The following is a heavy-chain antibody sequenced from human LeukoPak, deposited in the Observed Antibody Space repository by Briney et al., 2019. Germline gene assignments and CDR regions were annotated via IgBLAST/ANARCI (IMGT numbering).Heavy chain of an antibody. D-gene: IGHD1-26*01. CDR3: VKDGNLGS. Sequence: GGSLRLSCAVSGFTFSCCWMSWVRQAPGKGLEWVAKIKQDGSEKYYVDSVKGRFTISRDNAKRSIFLQMDSLRAEDTAVYYCVKDGNLGSWGQGTLVTVSS. CDR1: GFTFSCCW. V-gene: IGHV3-7*04. J-gene: IGHJ5*02. CDR2: IKQDGSEK.